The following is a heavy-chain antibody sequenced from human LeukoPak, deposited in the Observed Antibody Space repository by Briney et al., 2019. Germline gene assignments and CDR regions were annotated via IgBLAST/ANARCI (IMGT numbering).Heavy chain of an antibody. Sequence: GGSLRLSCAASGFTFSTYDMHWVRQAPGKGLEWVASMRYDGSNKYYADSAKGRFTVSRDNSKNTLYLQMNNLRAEDTAVYYCAKRPAGGFYYSSMDVWGKGTTVTVSS. V-gene: IGHV3-30*02. D-gene: IGHD6-13*01. CDR3: AKRPAGGFYYSSMDV. J-gene: IGHJ6*03. CDR1: GFTFSTYD. CDR2: MRYDGSNK.